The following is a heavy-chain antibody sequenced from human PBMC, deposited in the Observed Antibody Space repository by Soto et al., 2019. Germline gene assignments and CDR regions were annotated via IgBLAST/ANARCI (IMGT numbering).Heavy chain of an antibody. CDR3: AADIIAAAGTGLGMDV. CDR2: IVVGSGNT. D-gene: IGHD6-13*01. Sequence: SVKVSCKASGFTFTSSAMQWVRQARGQRLEWIGWIVVGSGNTNYAQKFQERVTITRDMSTSTAYMELSSLRSEDTAVYYCAADIIAAAGTGLGMDVWGKGTTVTVSS. CDR1: GFTFTSSA. J-gene: IGHJ6*04. V-gene: IGHV1-58*02.